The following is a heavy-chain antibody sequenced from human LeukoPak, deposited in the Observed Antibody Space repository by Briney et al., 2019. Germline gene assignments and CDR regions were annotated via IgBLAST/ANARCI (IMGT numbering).Heavy chain of an antibody. CDR3: ARWGSGYYNFDL. CDR2: IYTSGST. J-gene: IGHJ2*01. Sequence: SETLSLTCTVSGGSISSYYWSWIRQPAGRGLEWIGRIYTSGSTNYNPSLKSRVTISGDKSKNQFSLKLSSVTAADTAVYYCARWGSGYYNFDLWGRGTLVTVSS. V-gene: IGHV4-4*07. D-gene: IGHD3-22*01. CDR1: GGSISSYY.